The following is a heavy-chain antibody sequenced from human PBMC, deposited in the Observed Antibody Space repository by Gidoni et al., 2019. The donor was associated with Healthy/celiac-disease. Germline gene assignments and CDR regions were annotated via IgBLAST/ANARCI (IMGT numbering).Heavy chain of an antibody. V-gene: IGHV4-39*01. CDR2: IYYSGST. CDR3: ARLPLGVYWYFDL. CDR1: GGSISSSTYY. D-gene: IGHD7-27*01. J-gene: IGHJ2*01. Sequence: QLQLQESGPGLVKPSETLSLTCTVSGGSISSSTYYWGWIRQPPGKGLEWIGNIYYSGSTDYNPSLKSRVTISVDTSKNQFSLKLSSVTAADTAVYYCARLPLGVYWYFDLWGRGTLVTVSS.